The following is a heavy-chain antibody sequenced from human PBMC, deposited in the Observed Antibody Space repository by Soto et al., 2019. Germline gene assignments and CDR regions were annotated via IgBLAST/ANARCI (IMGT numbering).Heavy chain of an antibody. CDR3: AKDLGIITFMYYFGS. CDR2: ISGSGGTT. CDR1: GFNFSNHA. V-gene: IGHV3-23*01. D-gene: IGHD3-16*01. J-gene: IGHJ4*02. Sequence: PVGSLRLSCAASGFNFSNHAMSWVRQAPGKGLEWVSVISGSGGTTYYADSVKGRFTISRDNSKNTLYLQMNSLRAEDTAVYYCAKDLGIITFMYYFGSWGQGTLVTVSS.